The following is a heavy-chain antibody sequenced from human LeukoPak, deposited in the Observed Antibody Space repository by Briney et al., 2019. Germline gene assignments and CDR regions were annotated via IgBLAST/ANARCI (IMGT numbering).Heavy chain of an antibody. D-gene: IGHD6-13*01. CDR1: CGSFSGYY. V-gene: IGHV4-34*01. CDR2: INHSGST. J-gene: IGHJ4*02. CDR3: AREGAAAGTRLTIDY. Sequence: KPSETLSLTCAVYCGSFSGYYWSGIRQPPGKGREGIGEINHSGSTNYNPSLKSRVTISVDTSKNKFSLKLSSVTAADTAVYYCAREGAAAGTRLTIDYWGQGTLVTVSS.